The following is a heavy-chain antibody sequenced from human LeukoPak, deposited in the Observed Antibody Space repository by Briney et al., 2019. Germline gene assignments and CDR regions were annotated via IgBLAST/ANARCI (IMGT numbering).Heavy chain of an antibody. CDR3: ARRIAVAGTVNAFDI. CDR1: GYSFTSYW. D-gene: IGHD6-19*01. CDR2: IYPGDSDT. V-gene: IGHV5-51*01. J-gene: IGHJ3*02. Sequence: GESLRISCKGSGYSFTSYWIGWVRQMPGKGLEWMGIIYPGDSDTRYSPSFRGQVTISADKSISTAYLQWSSLKASDTAMYYCARRIAVAGTVNAFDIWGQGTMVTVSS.